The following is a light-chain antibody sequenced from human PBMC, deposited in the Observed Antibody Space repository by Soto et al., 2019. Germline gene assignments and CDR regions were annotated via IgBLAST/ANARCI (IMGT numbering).Light chain of an antibody. CDR2: WAS. V-gene: IGKV4-1*01. CDR3: QQYYSIPWT. CDR1: QSVLYSSNNKNY. Sequence: DIVMTQSPDSLAVSLGERATINCKSSQSVLYSSNNKNYLAWYQQKPGQRPKLLMYWASTRESGVPDRFSGSGYGTDFTLTISSLQAEDVAAYYCQQYYSIPWTFGQGTKVEIK. J-gene: IGKJ1*01.